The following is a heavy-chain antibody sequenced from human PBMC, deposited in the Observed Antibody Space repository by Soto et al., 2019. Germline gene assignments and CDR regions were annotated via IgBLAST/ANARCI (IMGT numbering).Heavy chain of an antibody. Sequence: PSETLSLTCTVSGGSISSSSYYWGWIRQPPGKGLEWIGSIYYSGSTYYNPSLKSRVTISVDTSKNQFSLKLSSVTAADTAVYYCARHVGLGYCSSTSCYLQLQAAAGTVILNWFDPWGQGTLVTVSS. CDR3: ARHVGLGYCSSTSCYLQLQAAAGTVILNWFDP. CDR1: GGSISSSSYY. D-gene: IGHD2-2*01. V-gene: IGHV4-39*01. J-gene: IGHJ5*02. CDR2: IYYSGST.